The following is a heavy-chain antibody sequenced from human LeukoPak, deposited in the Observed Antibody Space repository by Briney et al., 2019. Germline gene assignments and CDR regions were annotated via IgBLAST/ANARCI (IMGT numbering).Heavy chain of an antibody. Sequence: GGSLRLSCAASGFTFSSYGIHWVRQAPGKGLEWVAFIRYDGSNKYYADSVKGRFTTSRDNSKLYLQMNSLRPEDTAVYYCARESESYDSSGSTFKYWGQGTLVTVSS. J-gene: IGHJ4*02. V-gene: IGHV3-30*02. D-gene: IGHD3-22*01. CDR3: ARESESYDSSGSTFKY. CDR1: GFTFSSYG. CDR2: IRYDGSNK.